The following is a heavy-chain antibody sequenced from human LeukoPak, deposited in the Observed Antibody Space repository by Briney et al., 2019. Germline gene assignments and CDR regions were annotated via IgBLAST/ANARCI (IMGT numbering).Heavy chain of an antibody. CDR3: ARGGGANNWDYYFDY. D-gene: IGHD1-1*01. Sequence: SRGSLRLSCAASAFTFSAYSMNWIRQAPGKGLEWVSSISSSSSEVNYADSVRGRFTISRDAAENSLYLQVNNLRAEDTAVYYWARGGGANNWDYYFDYWGRGTLVTVSS. CDR2: ISSSSSEV. V-gene: IGHV3-21*06. J-gene: IGHJ4*02. CDR1: AFTFSAYS.